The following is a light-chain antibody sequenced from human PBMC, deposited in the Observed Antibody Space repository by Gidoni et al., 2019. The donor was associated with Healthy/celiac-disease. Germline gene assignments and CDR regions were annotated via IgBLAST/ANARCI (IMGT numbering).Light chain of an antibody. CDR3: QQYGSSPLMCS. CDR2: GAS. Sequence: EIVLTQSPGTLSLSPGERATLSCRGSQSVSSSYLAWYQQKPGQAPRLLIYGASSSATGIPDRCSGSGSGTDFTLTISRLEPEDVAVYYCQQYGSSPLMCSFGQGTKLEIK. V-gene: IGKV3-20*01. CDR1: QSVSSSY. J-gene: IGKJ2*04.